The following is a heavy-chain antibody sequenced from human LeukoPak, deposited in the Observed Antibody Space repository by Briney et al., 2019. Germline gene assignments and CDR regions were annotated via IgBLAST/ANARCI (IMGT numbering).Heavy chain of an antibody. CDR3: ARVYYGRTYDYWYFDL. D-gene: IGHD3-10*01. Sequence: SETLSLTCTVSGGSISSSNYYWSWIRRPPGKGLEWIGYIFYSGSTNYNPSLKSRVTISVDTSKNQFSLKLSSVTAADTAVYFCARVYYGRTYDYWYFDLWGRGTLVTVSS. V-gene: IGHV4-61*01. J-gene: IGHJ2*01. CDR2: IFYSGST. CDR1: GGSISSSNYY.